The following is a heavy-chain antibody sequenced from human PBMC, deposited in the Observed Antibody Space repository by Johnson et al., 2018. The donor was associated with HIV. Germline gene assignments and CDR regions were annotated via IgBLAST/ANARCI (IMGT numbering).Heavy chain of an antibody. Sequence: QVHLVESGGGVVQPGRSLRLSCAASGFTFSSYAMHWVRQAPGKGLEWVAVISYDGSNKYYADSVKGRFTISRDNSKNTLHLQMNSLRAEDTAVYYCVKEASRGTVTQAPDAFDIWGQGTVVTVSS. CDR1: GFTFSSYA. CDR3: VKEASRGTVTQAPDAFDI. V-gene: IGHV3-30-3*02. D-gene: IGHD4-17*01. J-gene: IGHJ3*02. CDR2: ISYDGSNK.